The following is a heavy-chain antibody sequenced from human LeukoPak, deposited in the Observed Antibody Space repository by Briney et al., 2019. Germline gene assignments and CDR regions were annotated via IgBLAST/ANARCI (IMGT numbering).Heavy chain of an antibody. J-gene: IGHJ4*02. D-gene: IGHD5-24*01. CDR3: AKEAYIEMATITPDY. CDR2: IWYDGSNK. V-gene: IGHV3-33*06. CDR1: GFTFSSYG. Sequence: PGRSLRLSCAASGFTFSSYGMHWVRQAPGKGLEWVAVIWYDGSNKYYADSVKGRFTISRDNSKNTLYLQMNSLRAEDTAVYHCAKEAYIEMATITPDYWGQGTLVTVSS.